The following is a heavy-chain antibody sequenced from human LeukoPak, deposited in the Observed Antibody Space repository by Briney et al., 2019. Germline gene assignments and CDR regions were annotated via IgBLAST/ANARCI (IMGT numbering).Heavy chain of an antibody. Sequence: ASVKVSCKASGDTFSSCAINWVRQAPGQGLEWMGGIIPIFGTANYAQKFQGRVTITADESTSTAYMELSSLRSEDTAVYYCALQPRYFDWFLVWGQGTLVTVSS. CDR2: IIPIFGTA. J-gene: IGHJ4*02. CDR1: GDTFSSCA. CDR3: ALQPRYFDWFLV. D-gene: IGHD3-9*01. V-gene: IGHV1-69*13.